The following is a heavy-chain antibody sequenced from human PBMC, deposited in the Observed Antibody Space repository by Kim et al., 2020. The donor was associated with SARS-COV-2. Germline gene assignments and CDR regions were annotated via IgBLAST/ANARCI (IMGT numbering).Heavy chain of an antibody. D-gene: IGHD1-26*01. V-gene: IGHV5-51*01. CDR3: ASWDAVSHFDD. CDR2: T. Sequence: TRYSPSFQGQVTISADKSISTAYLQWSSLKASDTAMYYCASWDAVSHFDDWGQGTLVTVSS. J-gene: IGHJ4*02.